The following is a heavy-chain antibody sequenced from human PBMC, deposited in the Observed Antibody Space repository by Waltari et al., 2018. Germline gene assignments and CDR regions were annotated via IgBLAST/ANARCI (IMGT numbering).Heavy chain of an antibody. CDR2: ISWNSGSI. V-gene: IGHV3-9*03. D-gene: IGHD3-3*01. CDR3: AKGHISNDFWSGSLDF. CDR1: GFTFDDYS. Sequence: EVQVVESGGGLVQPGRSLRLSCAASGFTFDDYSLHWVRQAPGKGLEWVSGISWNSGSIGYADSVKGRFTISRDNAKNSLYLQMNSLRAEDMALYNCAKGHISNDFWSGSLDFWGQGTLVTVSS. J-gene: IGHJ4*02.